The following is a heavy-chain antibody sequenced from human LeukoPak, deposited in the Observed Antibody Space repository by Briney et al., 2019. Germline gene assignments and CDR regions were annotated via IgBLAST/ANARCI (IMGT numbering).Heavy chain of an antibody. CDR1: GYTFTSYA. J-gene: IGHJ4*02. CDR2: INAGNGNT. CDR3: ARDHAVVRGVPALYFDY. Sequence: ASVKVSCKASGYTFTSYAMHWVRQAPGQRIEWMGWINAGNGNTKYSQKFQGRVTITRDTSASTAYMELSSLRSEDTAVYYCARDHAVVRGVPALYFDYWGQGTLVTVSS. V-gene: IGHV1-3*01. D-gene: IGHD3-10*01.